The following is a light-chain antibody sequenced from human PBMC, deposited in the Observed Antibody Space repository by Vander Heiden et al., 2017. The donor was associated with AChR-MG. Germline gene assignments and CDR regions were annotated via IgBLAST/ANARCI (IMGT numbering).Light chain of an antibody. V-gene: IGLV2-14*01. CDR2: DVS. CDR1: SSDIGGYNY. Sequence: QSALTQPASVSGSPGPSITISCTGTSSDIGGYNYVSWYQQYPGKAHKLMMYDVSKRPSGISNRFSGSKSGNTASLTIFGLQAEDEADYYCCSYTSSTTLYVFGTGTKVTVL. J-gene: IGLJ1*01. CDR3: CSYTSSTTLYV.